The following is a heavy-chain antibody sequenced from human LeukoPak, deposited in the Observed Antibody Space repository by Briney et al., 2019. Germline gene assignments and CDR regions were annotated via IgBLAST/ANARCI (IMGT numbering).Heavy chain of an antibody. V-gene: IGHV3-7*05. CDR1: GFTSSSYW. CDR2: IKQDGTQK. D-gene: IGHD2-21*02. CDR3: ARDCGSDCSQAFDI. Sequence: GGSLRLSCAASGFTSSSYWMSWVRQAAGRGLEWVADIKQDGTQKYYVDSVEGRITISRDNVKNSLNLQMNSLRVEDTAVYYCARDCGSDCSQAFDIWGQGTMVTVSS. J-gene: IGHJ3*02.